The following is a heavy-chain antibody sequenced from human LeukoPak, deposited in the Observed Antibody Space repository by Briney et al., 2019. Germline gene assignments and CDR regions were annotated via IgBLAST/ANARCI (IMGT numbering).Heavy chain of an antibody. CDR3: AREGGDYGDQPPDY. J-gene: IGHJ4*02. D-gene: IGHD4-17*01. CDR2: INPNSGGT. CDR1: GYTFTGYY. V-gene: IGHV1-2*02. Sequence: ASVKVSCKASGYTFTGYYMHWVRQAPGQGLEWMGWINPNSGGTNYAQKFQGRVTMTRDTSISTAYMELSRLRSDGTAVYYCAREGGDYGDQPPDYWGQGTLVTVSS.